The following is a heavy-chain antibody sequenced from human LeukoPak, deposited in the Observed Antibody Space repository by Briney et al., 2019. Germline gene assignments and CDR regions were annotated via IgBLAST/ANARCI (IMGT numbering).Heavy chain of an antibody. Sequence: SETLSLTCSVSGASISTTNYYWGWIRQPPGKGLEWIGSIYYTGSTYNSPSLKGRVTVSVDTSKNHFSLRLDSVTAADTAVYYCARHRGRNGGYSFDDWGQGTLVTVSS. J-gene: IGHJ4*02. CDR3: ARHRGRNGGYSFDD. CDR2: IYYTGST. CDR1: GASISTTNYY. V-gene: IGHV4-39*01. D-gene: IGHD2-8*01.